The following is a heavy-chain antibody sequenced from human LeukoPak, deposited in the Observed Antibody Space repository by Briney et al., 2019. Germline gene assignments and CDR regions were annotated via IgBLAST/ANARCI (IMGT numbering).Heavy chain of an antibody. CDR3: AKRYGSGSYSIATYYFDY. Sequence: PGGSLRLSCSASGFTFSSYAMSWVRPAPGKWLELVIAISGGGGSTYYAAAVKRRFTISTDNSKTTLYLQMNSLRAEDTAVYYCAKRYGSGSYSIATYYFDYWGQGTLVTVSS. J-gene: IGHJ4*02. CDR1: GFTFSSYA. V-gene: IGHV3-23*01. D-gene: IGHD3-10*01. CDR2: ISGGGGST.